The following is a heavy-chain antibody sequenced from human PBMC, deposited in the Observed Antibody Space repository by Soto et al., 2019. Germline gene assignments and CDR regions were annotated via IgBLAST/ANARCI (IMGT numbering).Heavy chain of an antibody. D-gene: IGHD2-2*02. CDR1: GFTFSDHN. J-gene: IGHJ5*02. CDR3: AREATFCVSTSCYRPLDP. V-gene: IGHV3-72*01. CDR2: IRNKGNSYTT. Sequence: EVQLVESGGGLVQPGGSLRLSCAASGFTFSDHNMDWVRQTPGKGLEWVGRIRNKGNSYTTEYAASVEGRFTISRDDSKNSLYLQMNSLKTEDTVVYYCAREATFCVSTSCYRPLDPWGQGTLVTVSS.